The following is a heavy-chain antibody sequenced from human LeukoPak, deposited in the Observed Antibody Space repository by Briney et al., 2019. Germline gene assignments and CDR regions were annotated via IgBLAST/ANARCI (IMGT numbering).Heavy chain of an antibody. CDR2: IYHSGST. V-gene: IGHV4-30-2*01. CDR3: ARTAPVKMIFGEYYFDY. Sequence: PSETLSLTCAVSGGSISSGGYSWSWIRQPPGKGLEWIGYIYHSGSTYYNPSLKSRVTISVDRSKNQFSLKLSSVTAADTAVYYCARTAPVKMIFGEYYFDYWGQGTLVTVSS. CDR1: GGSISSGGYS. D-gene: IGHD3/OR15-3a*01. J-gene: IGHJ4*02.